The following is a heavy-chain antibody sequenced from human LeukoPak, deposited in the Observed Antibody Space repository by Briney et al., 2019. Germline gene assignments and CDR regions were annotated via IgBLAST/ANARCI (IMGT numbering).Heavy chain of an antibody. CDR2: INHSGST. Sequence: SETLSLTCAVYGGSFSGYYWSWIRQPPGKGLEWIGEINHSGSTNYNPSLKSRVTISVDTSKNQFSLKLSSVTAADTAVYYCARDWTDCSSTSCYQFDPWGQGTLVTVSS. CDR1: GGSFSGYY. D-gene: IGHD2-2*01. V-gene: IGHV4-34*01. J-gene: IGHJ5*02. CDR3: ARDWTDCSSTSCYQFDP.